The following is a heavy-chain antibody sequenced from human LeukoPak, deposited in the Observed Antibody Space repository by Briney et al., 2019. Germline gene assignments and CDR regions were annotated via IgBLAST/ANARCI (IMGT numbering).Heavy chain of an antibody. J-gene: IGHJ4*02. CDR3: ARTSHYVDIAATIPYGIYYFDY. CDR1: GGTFSSYA. V-gene: IGHV1-69*13. CDR2: LILIFGTA. D-gene: IGHD5-12*01. Sequence: ASVKVSCKASGGTFSSYAISWVRQAPGQGLEWMGGLILIFGTANYAQKFQGRVTITADESTSTAYMELSSLRSDDTAVYYCARTSHYVDIAATIPYGIYYFDYWGQGTLVTVSS.